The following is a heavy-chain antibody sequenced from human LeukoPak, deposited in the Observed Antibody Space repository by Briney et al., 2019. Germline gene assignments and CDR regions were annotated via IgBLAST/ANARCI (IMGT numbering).Heavy chain of an antibody. J-gene: IGHJ4*02. CDR2: ISTYNGNS. CDR1: GYTFTSYG. Sequence: GASVKVSCKASGYTFTSYGISWVRQAPGQGLEWMGWISTYNGNSHYARKLPGRVTMTTDTSTTTAYVELRSLTSDDTAVYYCARASGVNWNDHYFDYWGQGTLVTVSS. D-gene: IGHD1-1*01. CDR3: ARASGVNWNDHYFDY. V-gene: IGHV1-18*01.